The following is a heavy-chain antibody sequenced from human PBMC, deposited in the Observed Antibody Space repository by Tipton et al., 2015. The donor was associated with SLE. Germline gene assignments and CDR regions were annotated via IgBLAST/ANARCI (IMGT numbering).Heavy chain of an antibody. CDR3: AREGQGIAAHYYYYGMDV. J-gene: IGHJ6*02. V-gene: IGHV4-59*11. Sequence: TLSLTCTVSGGSISSHYWSWIRQPPGKGLEWIGYIYYSGSTNYNPPLKSRVTISVDTSKNQFSLKLSSVTAADTAVYYCAREGQGIAAHYYYYGMDVWGQGTTVTVSS. CDR2: IYYSGST. D-gene: IGHD6-13*01. CDR1: GGSISSHY.